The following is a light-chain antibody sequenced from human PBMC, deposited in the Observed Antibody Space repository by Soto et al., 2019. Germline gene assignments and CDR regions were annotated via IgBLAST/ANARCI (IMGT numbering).Light chain of an antibody. J-gene: IGKJ5*01. CDR3: QQYGSSSIT. Sequence: ESVLTQSPGTLSLSPGERDTLSCRASQSVSSSYLAWYQQKPGQAPRLLIYGASSRATGIPDRFSGSGSGTDFTLTISRLEPEDFAVYYCQQYGSSSITCGQGTR. CDR2: GAS. V-gene: IGKV3-20*01. CDR1: QSVSSSY.